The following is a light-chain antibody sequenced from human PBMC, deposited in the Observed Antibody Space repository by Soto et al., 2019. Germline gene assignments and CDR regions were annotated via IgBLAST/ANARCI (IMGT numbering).Light chain of an antibody. V-gene: IGLV2-18*02. CDR2: DVS. CDR1: GSDIGTFNR. Sequence: QSVLTQPPSVSGSPGQSVAISCTGTGSDIGTFNRVSWYQQSPGTAPKLIIYDVSDRPSGVPDRFSGSKSGNTASLTISGLQAEDEADYYCSSYTSISTYVFGTGTKVTAL. J-gene: IGLJ1*01. CDR3: SSYTSISTYV.